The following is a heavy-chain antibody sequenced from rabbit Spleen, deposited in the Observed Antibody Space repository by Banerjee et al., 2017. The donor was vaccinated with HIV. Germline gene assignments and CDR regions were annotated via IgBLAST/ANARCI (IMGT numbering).Heavy chain of an antibody. D-gene: IGHD2-1*01. CDR1: GFSFSSSDY. Sequence: QSLEESGGDLVKPGTSLTLTCTASGFSFSSSDYMCWVRQAPGKGLEWISCIAGSSSGFTYSATWAKGRFTCSKTSSTTVTLQMTSLTVADPATYFCARGSATMTLVITGYYLSLWGPGTLVTVS. CDR3: ARGSATMTLVITGYYLSL. V-gene: IGHV1S40*01. CDR2: IAGSSSGFT. J-gene: IGHJ4*01.